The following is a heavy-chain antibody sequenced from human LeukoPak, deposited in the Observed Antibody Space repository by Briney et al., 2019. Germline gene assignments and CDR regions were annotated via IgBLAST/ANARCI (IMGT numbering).Heavy chain of an antibody. CDR1: GFTFSSYS. CDR3: AREKSGSGWPYFDY. V-gene: IGHV3-21*01. Sequence: GGSLRLSCAASGFTFSSYSMNWVRQAPGKGLEWVSSIGSSSSYIYYADSVKGRFTISRDNAKNSLYLRMNSLRAEDTAVYYCAREKSGSGWPYFDYWGQGTLVTVSS. D-gene: IGHD6-19*01. CDR2: IGSSSSYI. J-gene: IGHJ4*02.